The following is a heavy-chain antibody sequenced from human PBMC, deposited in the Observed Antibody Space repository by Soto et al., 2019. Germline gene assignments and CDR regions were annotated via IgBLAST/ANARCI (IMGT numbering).Heavy chain of an antibody. CDR1: GFTFSSYA. Sequence: QVQLVESGGGVVQPGRSLRLSCAASGFTFSSYAMHWVRQDPGKGLECVAVISYDGSNKFYIDSVKGRFTISRDNSKNTLYLQINSLRYEDTTVYYCARGAREDIAVVVGARPGEYGVDVLVQGTTVTVSS. D-gene: IGHD2-15*01. V-gene: IGHV3-30-3*01. CDR2: ISYDGSNK. J-gene: IGHJ6*02. CDR3: ARGAREDIAVVVGARPGEYGVDV.